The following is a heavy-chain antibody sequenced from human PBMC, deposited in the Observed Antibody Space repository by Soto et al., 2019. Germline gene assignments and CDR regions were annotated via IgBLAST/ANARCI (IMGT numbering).Heavy chain of an antibody. J-gene: IGHJ4*02. V-gene: IGHV4-4*07. D-gene: IGHD6-13*01. CDR1: GDSISTYY. CDR2: IHTSGRT. Sequence: SETLSLTCTVSGDSISTYYWSWIRQPAGKGLEWIGRIHTSGRTLYNPSLKSRVTMSVGTSKIHFSLNLRSVTAADTAVYYCAGGAAADYFDYWGQGTLVTVSS. CDR3: AGGAAADYFDY.